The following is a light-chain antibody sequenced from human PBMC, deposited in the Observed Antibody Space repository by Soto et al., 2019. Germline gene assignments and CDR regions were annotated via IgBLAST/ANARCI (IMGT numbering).Light chain of an antibody. CDR1: QTVYNY. J-gene: IGKJ1*01. CDR3: QTRSDWPLT. Sequence: TLSLSPGERATLSCRASQTVYNYFAWYQQKPGQAPRLLIYDVSNRATGIPARFSGSGYGTDFTLTISSLEPEDFAVYYSQTRSDWPLTFGQGTKVDIK. V-gene: IGKV3-11*01. CDR2: DVS.